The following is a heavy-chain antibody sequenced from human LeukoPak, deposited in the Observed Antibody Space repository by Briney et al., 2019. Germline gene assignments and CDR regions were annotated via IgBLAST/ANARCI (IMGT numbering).Heavy chain of an antibody. CDR2: ISGDSVHI. CDR3: ARFETRGTGDSDF. D-gene: IGHD3/OR15-3a*01. V-gene: IGHV3-21*01. Sequence: PGGSLRLSCEGTGFTFRSYSMTWLRQAPGKGLEWVSSISGDSVHIFYADSVKGRFTIFRDDAKSSLYLQMNSLRAEDTAVYYCARFETRGTGDSDFWGQGTLVTVSS. J-gene: IGHJ4*02. CDR1: GFTFRSYS.